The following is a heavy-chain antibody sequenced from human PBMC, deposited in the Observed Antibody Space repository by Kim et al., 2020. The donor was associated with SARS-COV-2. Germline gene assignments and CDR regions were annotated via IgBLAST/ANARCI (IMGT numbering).Heavy chain of an antibody. Sequence: GGSLRLSCAASGFTFSSYAMHWVRQAPGKGLEWVAVISYDGSNKYYADSVKGRFTISRDNSKNTLYLQMNSLRAEDTAVYYCARTLPRVVVPAANKAGGGLGGQGTVVTVSS. CDR3: ARTLPRVVVPAANKAGGGL. V-gene: IGHV3-30*04. J-gene: IGHJ4*02. CDR1: GFTFSSYA. CDR2: ISYDGSNK. D-gene: IGHD2-2*01.